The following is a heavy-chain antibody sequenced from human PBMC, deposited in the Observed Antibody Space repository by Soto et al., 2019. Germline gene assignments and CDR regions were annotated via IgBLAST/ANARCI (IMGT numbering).Heavy chain of an antibody. CDR3: ARESSCITIFGVVIEGMDV. CDR1: GYTFTGYY. Sequence: ASVKVSCKASGYTFTGYYMHWVRQAPGQGLEWMGWINPNSGGTNYAQKFQGMVTMTRDTSISTAYMELSRLRSDDTAVYYCARESSCITIFGVVIEGMDVWGQGTTVTVSS. J-gene: IGHJ6*02. D-gene: IGHD3-3*01. V-gene: IGHV1-2*02. CDR2: INPNSGGT.